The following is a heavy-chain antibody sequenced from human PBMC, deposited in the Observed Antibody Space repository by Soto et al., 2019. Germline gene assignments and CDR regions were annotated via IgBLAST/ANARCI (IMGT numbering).Heavy chain of an antibody. CDR2: ISSDGGST. CDR1: GFTFSDYA. D-gene: IGHD3-3*01. CDR3: ARVGGNSWFDP. V-gene: IGHV3-64*01. Sequence: GGSLRLSCAASGFTFSDYAMHWVRQAPGKGLEYVSAISSDGGSTYYANSVKGRFTISRDNSKNTLYLQMGSVRAEDMAVYYCARVGGNSWFDPWGQGTLVTVSS. J-gene: IGHJ5*02.